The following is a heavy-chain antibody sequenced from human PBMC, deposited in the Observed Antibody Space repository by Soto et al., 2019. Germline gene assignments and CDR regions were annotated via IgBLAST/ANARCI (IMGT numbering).Heavy chain of an antibody. V-gene: IGHV3-30*04. J-gene: IGHJ3*02. CDR3: ARGSGKYYDSGAYKRAFDI. Sequence: QVQLVESGGGVVQPGRSLRLSCESSGFIFSDYAMHWVRQAPGKGLEWVAVTSHDESRKFYAASVKGRLTISRDNSKNTLYLQMNSLKKEDTAVSYCARGSGKYYDSGAYKRAFDIGGQGRMVTVSS. D-gene: IGHD3-22*01. CDR1: GFIFSDYA. CDR2: TSHDESRK.